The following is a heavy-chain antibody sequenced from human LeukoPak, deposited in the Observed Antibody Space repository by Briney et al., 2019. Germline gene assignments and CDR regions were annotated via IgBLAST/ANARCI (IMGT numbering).Heavy chain of an antibody. CDR1: GFTFSSYA. J-gene: IGHJ4*02. CDR2: INWNGGST. Sequence: RAGGSLRLSCAASGFTFSSYAMSWVRQAPGKGLEWVSGINWNGGSTGYADSVKGRFTISRDNAKNSLYLQMNSLRAEDTALYHCARVYYGSGSYLFDYWGQGTLVTVSS. CDR3: ARVYYGSGSYLFDY. V-gene: IGHV3-20*01. D-gene: IGHD3-10*01.